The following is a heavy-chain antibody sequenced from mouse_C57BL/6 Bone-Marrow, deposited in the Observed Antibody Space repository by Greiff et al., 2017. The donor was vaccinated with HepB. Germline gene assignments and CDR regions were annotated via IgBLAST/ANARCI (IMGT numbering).Heavy chain of an antibody. CDR2: IDPENGDT. Sequence: EVKLVESGAELVRPGASVKLSCTASGFNIKDDYMHWVKQRPEQGLEWIGWIDPENGDTEYASKFQGKATITADTSSNTAYLQLSSLTSEDTAVYYCTTRPKGNFYYAMDYWGQGTSVTVSS. CDR3: TTRPKGNFYYAMDY. J-gene: IGHJ4*01. D-gene: IGHD1-3*01. CDR1: GFNIKDDY. V-gene: IGHV14-4*01.